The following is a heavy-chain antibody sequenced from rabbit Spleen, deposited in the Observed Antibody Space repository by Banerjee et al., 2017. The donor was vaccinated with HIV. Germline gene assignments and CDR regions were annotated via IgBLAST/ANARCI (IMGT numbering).Heavy chain of an antibody. Sequence: QSLEESGGGLVKPGASLTLTCTASGFSFNSGDDMCWVRQAPGKGLEWIACIYAGSTGSTYYASWAKGRFTISKTSSTTVTLQMTSLTAADTATYFCARAVNVYGYFNLWGPGTLVTVS. CDR3: ARAVNVYGYFNL. CDR1: GFSFNSGDD. CDR2: IYAGSTGST. J-gene: IGHJ4*01. V-gene: IGHV1S40*01. D-gene: IGHD6-1*01.